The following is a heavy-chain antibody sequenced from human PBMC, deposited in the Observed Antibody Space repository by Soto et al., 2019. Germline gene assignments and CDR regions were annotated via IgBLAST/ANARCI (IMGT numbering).Heavy chain of an antibody. CDR1: GFAFSSYA. CDR3: AKDRRRGWSTVTTEFDY. V-gene: IGHV3-23*04. CDR2: ISGGGVRT. J-gene: IGHJ4*02. Sequence: EVQLVESGGGLVQPGGSLRLSCAASGFAFSSYAMGWVRQAPGEGLEWVSAISGGGVRTYYGDSLKGRFTISRDNSKKSLSLQVNSLRAEHTAVYYCAKDRRRGWSTVTTEFDYWRQGTLVTVSS. D-gene: IGHD4-17*01.